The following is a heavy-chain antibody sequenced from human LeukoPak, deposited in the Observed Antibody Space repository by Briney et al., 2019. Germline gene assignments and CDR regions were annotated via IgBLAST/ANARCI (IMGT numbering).Heavy chain of an antibody. CDR2: ISGSGGST. J-gene: IGHJ4*02. CDR3: AKASVVRGVPNCDY. Sequence: GGSLRLSCAASGFTFSSYAMSWVRQAPGKGLEWVSAISGSGGSTYYADSVKGRFTISRDNSKNTLYLQMNSLRAEDTAVYYCAKASVVRGVPNCDYWGQGTLVTVSS. CDR1: GFTFSSYA. V-gene: IGHV3-23*01. D-gene: IGHD3-10*01.